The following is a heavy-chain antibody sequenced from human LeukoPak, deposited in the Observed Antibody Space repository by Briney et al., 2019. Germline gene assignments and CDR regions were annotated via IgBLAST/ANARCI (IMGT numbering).Heavy chain of an antibody. D-gene: IGHD6-6*01. CDR3: ARDVAAQRGWFDP. J-gene: IGHJ5*02. CDR2: IYPGDSDT. V-gene: IGHV5-51*01. CDR1: GYSFTTYW. Sequence: GESLKISCKGSGYSFTTYWIGWVRQMPGKGLEWMGIIYPGDSDTRYSPSFQGQVTISADKSISTAYLQWSSLKASDTAMYYCARDVAAQRGWFDPWGQGTLVTVSS.